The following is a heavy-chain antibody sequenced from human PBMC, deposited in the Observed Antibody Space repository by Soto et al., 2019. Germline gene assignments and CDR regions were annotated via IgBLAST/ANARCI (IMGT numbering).Heavy chain of an antibody. CDR3: ARAPNAYYDNNYVMYV. CDR2: IIPIFGKT. Sequence: QVRLVQSGAEVKKPGSSVKVSCKASGDTFSNFAISWVRQAPGQGLEWMGGIIPIFGKTNYAQKFQGRVTITAGESMTAAYMELSGLRSEDTAVYFCARAPNAYYDNNYVMYVWGQGTTVTVSS. CDR1: GDTFSNFA. D-gene: IGHD3-16*01. J-gene: IGHJ6*02. V-gene: IGHV1-69*01.